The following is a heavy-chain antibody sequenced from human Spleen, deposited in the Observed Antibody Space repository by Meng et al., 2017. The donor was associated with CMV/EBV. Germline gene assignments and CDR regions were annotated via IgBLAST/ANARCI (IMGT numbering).Heavy chain of an antibody. D-gene: IGHD2-2*01. J-gene: IGHJ3*02. CDR3: ARDLIVVVPAASISLCDI. CDR2: ISPYNRVT. Sequence: ASVKVSCKASGYTFTSYAMHWVRQAPGQRLEWLGWISPYNRVTKYPQKFQGRVILTTDTSTSTIHMELRSLTSDDTAVYYCARDLIVVVPAASISLCDIWGQGTMVTVSS. V-gene: IGHV1-3*01. CDR1: GYTFTSYA.